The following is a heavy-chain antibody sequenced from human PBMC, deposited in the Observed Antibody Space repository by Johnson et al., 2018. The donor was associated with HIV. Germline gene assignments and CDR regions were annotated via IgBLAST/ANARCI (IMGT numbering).Heavy chain of an antibody. V-gene: IGHV3-13*01. CDR1: GFTFSSYD. CDR3: AREPQLDSGSHSVAFDI. Sequence: EVQLMESGGGLVQPGGSLRLSCAASGFTFSSYDMHWVRQATGKGLEWVSAIGTAGDTYYPGSVKGRFTISRENAKNSLFLQMNSLSAEDTALYYCAREPQLDSGSHSVAFDIWGQGAMVTVSS. J-gene: IGHJ3*02. D-gene: IGHD1-26*01. CDR2: IGTAGDT.